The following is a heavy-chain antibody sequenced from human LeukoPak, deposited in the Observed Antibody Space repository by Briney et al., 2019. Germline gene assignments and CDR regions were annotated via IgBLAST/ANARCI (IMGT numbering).Heavy chain of an antibody. CDR1: GGSFSGYY. CDR2: INHSGST. Sequence: SETLSLTCAVYGGSFSGYYWSWIRQPPGKGLEWIGEINHSGSTNYNPSLKSRVTISVDTSKNQFSLKLSSVTAADTAVYYCARDFYYYGSGSPGMDVWGQGTTVTVSS. J-gene: IGHJ6*02. CDR3: ARDFYYYGSGSPGMDV. D-gene: IGHD3-10*01. V-gene: IGHV4-34*01.